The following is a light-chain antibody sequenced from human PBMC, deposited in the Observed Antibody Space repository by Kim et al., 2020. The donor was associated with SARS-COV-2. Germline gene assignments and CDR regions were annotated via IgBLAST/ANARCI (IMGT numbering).Light chain of an antibody. CDR3: QQYGSSPPYT. CDR1: QSVSSSY. V-gene: IGKV3-20*01. J-gene: IGKJ2*01. CDR2: GAS. Sequence: SPGERATLSGRASQSVSSSYLAWYQQKPGQAPRLLIYGASSRATGIPDRFSGSGSGTDFTLTISRLVPEDFAVYYCQQYGSSPPYTFGQGTKLEI.